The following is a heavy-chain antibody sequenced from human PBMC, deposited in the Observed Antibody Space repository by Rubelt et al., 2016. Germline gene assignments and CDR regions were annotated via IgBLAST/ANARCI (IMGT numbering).Heavy chain of an antibody. CDR2: ISGSGGST. D-gene: IGHD6-19*01. J-gene: IGHJ3*02. Sequence: EVQLVESGGGLVKPGGSLRLSCAASGFTFSSYSMNWVRQAPGKGLEWVSAISGSGGSTYYADSVKGRFTISRDNSKNTLYLQMNSLRAEDTAVYYCAKLGSGWYAFDIWGQGTMVTVSS. CDR1: GFTFSSYS. V-gene: IGHV3-23*04. CDR3: AKLGSGWYAFDI.